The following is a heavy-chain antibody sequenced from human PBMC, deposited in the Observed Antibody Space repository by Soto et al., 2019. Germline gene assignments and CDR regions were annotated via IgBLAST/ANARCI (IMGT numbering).Heavy chain of an antibody. D-gene: IGHD6-13*01. CDR1: GFTFSSYS. Sequence: GGSLRRSCAASGFTFSSYSMNWVRQAPGKGLEWVSSISSSSSYIYYADSVKGRFTISRDNAKNSLYLQMNSLRAEDTAVYYCARGKALGSSWSFDYWGQGTLVTVSS. V-gene: IGHV3-21*01. J-gene: IGHJ4*02. CDR2: ISSSSSYI. CDR3: ARGKALGSSWSFDY.